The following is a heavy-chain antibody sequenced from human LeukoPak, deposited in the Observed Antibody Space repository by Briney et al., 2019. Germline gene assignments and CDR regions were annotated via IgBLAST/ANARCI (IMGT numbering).Heavy chain of an antibody. CDR1: GFTVGYNY. D-gene: IGHD4-17*01. J-gene: IGHJ4*02. V-gene: IGHV3-9*01. Sequence: PGGSLRLSCAASGFTVGYNYMTWVRQAPGKGLEWVSGISWNSGSIGYADSVKGRFTISRDNAKNSLYLQMNSLRAEDTALYYCAKSYGDYGPPYLDYWGQGTLVTVSS. CDR2: ISWNSGSI. CDR3: AKSYGDYGPPYLDY.